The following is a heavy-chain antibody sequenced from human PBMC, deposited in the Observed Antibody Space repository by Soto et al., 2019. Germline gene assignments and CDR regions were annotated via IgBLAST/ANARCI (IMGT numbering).Heavy chain of an antibody. V-gene: IGHV3-30-3*01. Sequence: GGSLRLSCAASGFTFSSYAMHWVRQAPGKGLEWVAVISYDGSNKYYADSVKGRFTISRDNSKNTLYLQMNSLRAEDTAVYYCVRELSSGQWLVDYYYYYGMDVWGQGTTVTVSS. D-gene: IGHD6-19*01. CDR2: ISYDGSNK. CDR1: GFTFSSYA. CDR3: VRELSSGQWLVDYYYYYGMDV. J-gene: IGHJ6*02.